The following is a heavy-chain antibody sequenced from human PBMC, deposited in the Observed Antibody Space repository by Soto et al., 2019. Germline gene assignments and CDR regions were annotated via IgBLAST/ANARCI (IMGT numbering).Heavy chain of an antibody. CDR3: ARIGGCSGGSCYSDDAFDI. J-gene: IGHJ3*02. V-gene: IGHV5-51*01. Sequence: GESLKISCKGSGYSFTSYWIGWVRQMPGKGLEWMGIIYPGDSDTRYSPPFQGQVTISADKSISTAYLQWSSLKASDTAMYYCARIGGCSGGSCYSDDAFDIWGQGTMVTVSS. CDR1: GYSFTSYW. CDR2: IYPGDSDT. D-gene: IGHD2-15*01.